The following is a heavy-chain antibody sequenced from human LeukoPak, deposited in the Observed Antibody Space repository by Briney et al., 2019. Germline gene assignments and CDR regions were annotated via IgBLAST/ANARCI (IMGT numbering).Heavy chain of an antibody. D-gene: IGHD3-9*01. Sequence: GGSLRLSCAASGFTVSSNYMSWVRQAPGKGLEWVSVIYSGGSTYYADSVKGRFTISRDNSKNTLYLQMDSLRAEDTAVYYCARDSSQYFGNFDYWGQGTLVTVSS. CDR1: GFTVSSNY. CDR2: IYSGGST. CDR3: ARDSSQYFGNFDY. J-gene: IGHJ4*02. V-gene: IGHV3-53*01.